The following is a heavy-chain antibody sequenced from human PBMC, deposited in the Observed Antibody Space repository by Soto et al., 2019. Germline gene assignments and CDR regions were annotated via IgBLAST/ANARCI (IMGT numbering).Heavy chain of an antibody. V-gene: IGHV1-69*01. Sequence: QVQLVQSGAEVKKPGSSVKVTCKASEATFTSNAIGWVRQALGQGLEWMGGILPIFGRTNYAQKFQGRVTITADESTRTAYMELSSLKSEDTAVYYCATGGRGYSYAPRFYFEYWGQGTLVTVSS. D-gene: IGHD5-18*01. CDR2: ILPIFGRT. CDR3: ATGGRGYSYAPRFYFEY. CDR1: EATFTSNA. J-gene: IGHJ4*02.